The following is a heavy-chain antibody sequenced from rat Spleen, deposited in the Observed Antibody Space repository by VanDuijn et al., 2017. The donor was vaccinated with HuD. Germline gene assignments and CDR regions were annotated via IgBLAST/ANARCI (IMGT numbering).Heavy chain of an antibody. CDR2: SSPNGGKT. Sequence: EEQLVESGGGLVQPGRSLKLSCAASGFSFSNNGMHWIRQTPTKGLEWVASSSPNGGKTYYRDSVKGRFIISRDNAKSTLYLQMDSLRSEDTATYYCVRDKTNYGYWYFDFWGPGTMVTVSS. J-gene: IGHJ1*01. D-gene: IGHD1-11*01. CDR3: VRDKTNYGYWYFDF. CDR1: GFSFSNNG. V-gene: IGHV5-19*01.